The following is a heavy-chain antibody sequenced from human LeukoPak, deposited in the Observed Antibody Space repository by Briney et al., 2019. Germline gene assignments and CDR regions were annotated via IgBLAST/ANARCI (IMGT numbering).Heavy chain of an antibody. Sequence: KPSETLSLTCTVSGGSISSYYWSWIRQPPGKGLEWIGYIYYSGSTNYNPSLKSRVTISVDTSKNQFSLKLSSVTAADTAVYYCARGSGSYFVFDYWGQGTLVTVSS. CDR3: ARGSGSYFVFDY. CDR2: IYYSGST. CDR1: GGSISSYY. J-gene: IGHJ4*02. V-gene: IGHV4-59*12. D-gene: IGHD3-10*01.